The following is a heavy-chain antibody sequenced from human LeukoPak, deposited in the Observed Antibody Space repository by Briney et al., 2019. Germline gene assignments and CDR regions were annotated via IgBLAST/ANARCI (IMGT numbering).Heavy chain of an antibody. CDR3: ARDGYYYDSSGVVYFDY. Sequence: SVKVSCKASGYTFTSYGISWVRQAPGQGLEWMGWISAYNGNTNYAQKLQGRVTMTTDTSTSTAYMELRSLRSDDTAVYYCARDGYYYDSSGVVYFDYWGQGTLVTVSS. D-gene: IGHD3-22*01. CDR1: GYTFTSYG. V-gene: IGHV1-18*01. CDR2: ISAYNGNT. J-gene: IGHJ4*02.